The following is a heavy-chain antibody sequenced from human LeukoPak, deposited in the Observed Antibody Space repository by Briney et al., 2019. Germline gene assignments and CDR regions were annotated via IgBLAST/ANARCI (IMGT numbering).Heavy chain of an antibody. D-gene: IGHD3-22*01. CDR2: MNPNSGNT. V-gene: IGHV1-8*01. J-gene: IGHJ5*02. CDR3: ARDQGSMIVGENWFDP. CDR1: GYTFTSYD. Sequence: ASVKVSCKASGYTFTSYDINWVRQATGQGLEWMGWMNPNSGNTGYAQKFQGRVTMTRDTSTSTVYMELSSLRSEDTAVYYCARDQGSMIVGENWFDPWGQGTLVTVSS.